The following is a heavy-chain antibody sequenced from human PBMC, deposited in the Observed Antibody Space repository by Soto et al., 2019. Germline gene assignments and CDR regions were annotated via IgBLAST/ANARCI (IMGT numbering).Heavy chain of an antibody. Sequence: SETLSLTCAVYGGSFSGYYWSWIRQPPGKGLEWIGEINHSGSTNYNPSLKSRVTISVDASKNQFSLKLSSVTAADTAVYYCARVRIQEYMVRGVTPWYGPWGQGTLVPVSS. CDR3: ARVRIQEYMVRGVTPWYGP. CDR1: GGSFSGYY. V-gene: IGHV4-34*01. J-gene: IGHJ5*02. D-gene: IGHD3-10*01. CDR2: INHSGST.